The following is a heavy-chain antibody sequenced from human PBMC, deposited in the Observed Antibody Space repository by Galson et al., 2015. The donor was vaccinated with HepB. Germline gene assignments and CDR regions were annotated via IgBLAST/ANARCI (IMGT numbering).Heavy chain of an antibody. CDR3: ARDLGSYYYGLGRFDY. Sequence: ETLSLTCTVSGGSISTSTYYWGWIRQPPGKGLEWMGSIYYSGSTYYNPSLKSRVTISVDTTKNQFSLKLSSVTAADTAVYYCARDLGSYYYGLGRFDYRGQGTLVTVSS. CDR1: GGSISTSTYY. CDR2: IYYSGST. D-gene: IGHD3-10*01. J-gene: IGHJ4*02. V-gene: IGHV4-39*07.